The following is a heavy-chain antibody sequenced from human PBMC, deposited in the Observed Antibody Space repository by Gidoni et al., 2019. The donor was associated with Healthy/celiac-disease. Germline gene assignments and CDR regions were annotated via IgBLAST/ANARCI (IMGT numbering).Heavy chain of an antibody. CDR2: IWKDGSNK. CDR3: ARDDSSVVVIAPGAFDI. V-gene: IGHV3-33*01. Sequence: QVQLVESGGGVVQPGRSLRLSCAASGFTFRRYGMHWVRHAPGKGLEWVAVIWKDGSNKYYAESVKGRFTISRDNSKNTLYLQMNSLRAEDTAVYYCARDDSSVVVIAPGAFDIWGQGKMVTVSS. J-gene: IGHJ3*02. D-gene: IGHD2-21*01. CDR1: GFTFRRYG.